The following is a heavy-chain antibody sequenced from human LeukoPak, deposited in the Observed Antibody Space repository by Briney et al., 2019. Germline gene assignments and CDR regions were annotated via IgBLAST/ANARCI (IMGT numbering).Heavy chain of an antibody. J-gene: IGHJ5*02. CDR3: ARSDISPGGFDP. CDR1: GGTFSSYA. V-gene: IGHV1-69*13. D-gene: IGHD3-3*02. Sequence: GASVKVSCKASGGTFSSYAISWVRQAPGQGLEWMGGIIPIFGTANYAQKFQGRVTITADESTSTAYMELSSLRSEDTAVYYYARSDISPGGFDPWGQGTLVTVSS. CDR2: IIPIFGTA.